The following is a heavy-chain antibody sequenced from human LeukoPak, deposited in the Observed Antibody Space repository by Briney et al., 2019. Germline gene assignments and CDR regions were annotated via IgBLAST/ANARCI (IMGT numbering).Heavy chain of an antibody. J-gene: IGHJ3*02. D-gene: IGHD1-1*01. CDR1: GFTFSSYA. V-gene: IGHV3-23*01. Sequence: GGSLRLSCAASGFTFSSYAMSWVRQAPGKGLEWVSAISGSGGSTYYADAVKGRFTISRDNSKNTLYLQMNSLRAEDTAVYYCAKDVNWNFDAFDIWGQGTMVTVSS. CDR3: AKDVNWNFDAFDI. CDR2: ISGSGGST.